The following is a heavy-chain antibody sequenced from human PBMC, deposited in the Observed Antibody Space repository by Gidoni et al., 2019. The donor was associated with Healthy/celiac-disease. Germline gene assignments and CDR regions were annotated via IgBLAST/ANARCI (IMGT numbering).Heavy chain of an antibody. Sequence: QVQLQQWGAGLLKPSETLSLTCAVYGGSFSGYYWSWIRQPPGKGLEWIGEINHSGSTNYNPSLKSRVTISVDTSKNQFSLKLSSVTAADTAVYYCARDYYDSSGSFYYYYYGMDVWGQGTTVTVSS. D-gene: IGHD3-22*01. J-gene: IGHJ6*02. CDR3: ARDYYDSSGSFYYYYYGMDV. CDR2: INHSGST. CDR1: GGSFSGYY. V-gene: IGHV4-34*01.